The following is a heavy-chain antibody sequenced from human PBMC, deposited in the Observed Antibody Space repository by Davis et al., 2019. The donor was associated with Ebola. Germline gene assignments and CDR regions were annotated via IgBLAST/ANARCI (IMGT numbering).Heavy chain of an antibody. CDR2: INHSGST. Sequence: PSETLSLTCAVYGGSFSGYYWSWIRQPPGKGLEWIGEINHSGSTNYNPSLKSRVTISADTSKNQFSLKLSSGTAADTAVYYCARGASMDFWGQGTTVTVSS. J-gene: IGHJ6*02. CDR1: GGSFSGYY. V-gene: IGHV4-34*01. CDR3: ARGASMDF.